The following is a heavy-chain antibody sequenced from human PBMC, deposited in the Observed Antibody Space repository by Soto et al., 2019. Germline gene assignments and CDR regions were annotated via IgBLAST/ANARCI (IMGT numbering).Heavy chain of an antibody. D-gene: IGHD7-27*01. CDR2: ISYDGSNK. J-gene: IGHJ3*02. Sequence: QVQLVESGGGVVQPGRSLRLSCAASGFTFSFYGMHWVRQAPGKGLEWVAVISYDGSNKYYADSVKGRFTISRDNSKNTLYLQMNSLRAEDTAVYYCAKDLGHGGRGAFDIWGQGTMVTVSS. V-gene: IGHV3-30*18. CDR3: AKDLGHGGRGAFDI. CDR1: GFTFSFYG.